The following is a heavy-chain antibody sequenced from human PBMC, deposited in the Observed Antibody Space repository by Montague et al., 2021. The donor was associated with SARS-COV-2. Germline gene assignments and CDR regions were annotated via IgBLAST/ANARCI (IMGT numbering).Heavy chain of an antibody. Sequence: SETLSLTCAVYGGSFSGYYWSWIRQPPGKGLEWIGEINHSGSTNYNPSLKSRVTISVDTSKNQFSLKLSSLTAADTAVYYCARAPGGGTLDYFDYWGQGTLITVSS. CDR3: ARAPGGGTLDYFDY. J-gene: IGHJ4*02. CDR2: INHSGST. V-gene: IGHV4-34*01. CDR1: GGSFSGYY. D-gene: IGHD3-16*01.